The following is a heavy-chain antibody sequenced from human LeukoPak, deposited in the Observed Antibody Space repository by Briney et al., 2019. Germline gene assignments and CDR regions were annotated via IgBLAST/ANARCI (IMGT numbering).Heavy chain of an antibody. D-gene: IGHD2-2*01. CDR3: ARRCSSTSCLYYYYYMDV. V-gene: IGHV3-7*01. J-gene: IGHJ6*03. CDR2: IKQDGSEK. Sequence: GGSLRLSCAASGFTFSSYWMSWVRQAPGKGLEWVANIKQDGSEKYYVDSVKGRFTISRDNAKNSLYLQMNSLRAEDTAVYYCARRCSSTSCLYYYYYMDVWGKGTTVTISS. CDR1: GFTFSSYW.